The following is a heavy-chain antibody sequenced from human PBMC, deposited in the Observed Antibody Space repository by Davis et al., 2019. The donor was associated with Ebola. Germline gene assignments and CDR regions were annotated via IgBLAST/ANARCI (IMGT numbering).Heavy chain of an antibody. J-gene: IGHJ3*02. CDR2: IYTSWST. CDR3: ARIRITMVRGVKGPGAFDI. Sequence: PSETLSLTCTVSGGSISSYYWSWIRQPAGKGLEWIGRIYTSWSTNYNPSLKSRVTMSVDTSKNQFSLKLSSVTAADTAVYYCARIRITMVRGVKGPGAFDIWGQGTMVTVSS. V-gene: IGHV4-4*07. CDR1: GGSISSYY. D-gene: IGHD3-10*01.